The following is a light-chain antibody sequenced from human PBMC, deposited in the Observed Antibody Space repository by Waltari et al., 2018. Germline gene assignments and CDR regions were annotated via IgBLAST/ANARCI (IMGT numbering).Light chain of an antibody. CDR1: QSIDSW. J-gene: IGKJ3*01. CDR2: RAS. CDR3: QQYSSYPLT. V-gene: IGKV1-5*03. Sequence: DIQMTQSPSTLSASVGDRVTITCRASQSIDSWLAWYQQKPGKAPKLLIYRASNLEGGVPSKVSGSGSWTEFTLNISSLQPDDFGTFYCQQYSSYPLTFGPGTKVDFK.